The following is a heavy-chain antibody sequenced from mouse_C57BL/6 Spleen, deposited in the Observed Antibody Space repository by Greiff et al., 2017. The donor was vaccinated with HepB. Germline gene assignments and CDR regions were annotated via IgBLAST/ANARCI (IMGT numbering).Heavy chain of an antibody. D-gene: IGHD2-2*01. CDR2: IWSGGST. Sequence: VQLQQSGPGLVQPSQRLSIICTVSGFSLTSYGVHWVRQSPGKGLEWLGVIWSGGSTDYNAAFISRLSISKDNSKSQVFFKMNSLQADDTAIYYCARRGGYDWGFAYWGQGTLVTVSA. J-gene: IGHJ3*01. CDR1: GFSLTSYG. V-gene: IGHV2-2*01. CDR3: ARRGGYDWGFAY.